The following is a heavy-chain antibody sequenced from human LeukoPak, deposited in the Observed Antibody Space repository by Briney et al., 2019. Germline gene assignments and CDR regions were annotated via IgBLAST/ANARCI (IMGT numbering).Heavy chain of an antibody. V-gene: IGHV3-23*01. CDR2: IYASGST. CDR1: GFTFNNYA. D-gene: IGHD5-12*01. J-gene: IGHJ4*02. CDR3: AKDTYGGYGSIDF. Sequence: GSLRLSCTASGFTFNNYAMSWVRQAPGKGLEWISSIYASGSTHYADSVKGRCTISRDNSKNTLYLQMNGLRAEDTALYYCAKDTYGGYGSIDFWGQGTLVTASA.